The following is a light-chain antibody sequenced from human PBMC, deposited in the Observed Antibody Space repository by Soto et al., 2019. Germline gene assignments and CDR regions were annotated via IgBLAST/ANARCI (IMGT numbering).Light chain of an antibody. J-gene: IGLJ2*01. CDR1: SSDVGAYDY. Sequence: QSVLTQPASVSGSPGQSITISCTGTSSDVGAYDYVSWYQQHPGKAPKLMIYAVSSRPSGVSNRFSGSKSGNTASLTISGLQAEDEAYYYCSSYASSTTVLFGGGTKVTVL. V-gene: IGLV2-14*03. CDR3: SSYASSTTVL. CDR2: AVS.